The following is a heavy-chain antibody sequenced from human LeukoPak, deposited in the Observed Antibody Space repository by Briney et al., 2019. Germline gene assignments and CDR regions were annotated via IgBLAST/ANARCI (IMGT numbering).Heavy chain of an antibody. CDR1: GFTFSSYA. CDR2: ISYDGSNK. D-gene: IGHD1-1*01. J-gene: IGHJ3*02. V-gene: IGHV3-30*04. CDR3: ARVDDRSNAFDI. Sequence: GGSLRLSCAASGFTFSSYAMSWVRQAPGKGLEWVAVISYDGSNKYYADSVKGRFTISRDNSKNTLYLQMNSLRAEDTAVYYCARVDDRSNAFDIWGQGTMVTVSS.